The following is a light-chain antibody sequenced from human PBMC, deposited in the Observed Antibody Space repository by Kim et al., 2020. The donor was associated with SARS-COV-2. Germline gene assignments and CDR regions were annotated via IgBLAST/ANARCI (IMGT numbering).Light chain of an antibody. CDR2: EVS. V-gene: IGLV2-8*01. J-gene: IGLJ2*01. CDR1: SSNLGGYNY. CDR3: SSYAGSNNLV. Sequence: GQSVTISCTGTSSNLGGYNYVSWYQQHPGNAPKLMIYEVSKRPSGVPDRFSGSKSGNTASLTVSGLQAEDEADYYCSSYAGSNNLVFGGGTQLTVL.